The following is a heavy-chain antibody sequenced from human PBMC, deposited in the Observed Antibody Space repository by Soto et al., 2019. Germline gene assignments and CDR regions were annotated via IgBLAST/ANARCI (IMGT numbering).Heavy chain of an antibody. CDR2: ISSSSSYI. V-gene: IGHV3-21*01. D-gene: IGHD2-15*01. CDR3: ARAEYCSGGSCYGSDV. J-gene: IGHJ6*02. CDR1: GFTFSSYS. Sequence: PGGSLRLSCAASGFTFSSYSMNWVRQAPGKGLEWVSSISSSSSYIYYADSVKGRFTISRDNAKNSLYLQMNSLRAEDTAVYYCARAEYCSGGSCYGSDVWGQGTTVTVSS.